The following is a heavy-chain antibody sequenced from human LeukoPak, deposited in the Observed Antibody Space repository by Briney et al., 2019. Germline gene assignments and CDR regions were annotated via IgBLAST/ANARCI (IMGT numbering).Heavy chain of an antibody. J-gene: IGHJ1*01. CDR1: GGSFSGYY. D-gene: IGHD3-22*01. Sequence: PSETLSLTCAVYGGSFSGYYWSWIRQPPGKGLEWIGEINHSGSTNYNPSLKSRVTISVDTSKNQFSLKLSSVSAADTAVYYCARRVVVIQYFQHWGQGTLVTVSS. CDR3: ARRVVVIQYFQH. V-gene: IGHV4-34*01. CDR2: INHSGST.